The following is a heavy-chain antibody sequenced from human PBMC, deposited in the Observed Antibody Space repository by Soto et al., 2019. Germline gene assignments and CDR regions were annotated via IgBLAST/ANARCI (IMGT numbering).Heavy chain of an antibody. CDR2: ISWNSGSI. CDR1: GFTFDDYA. V-gene: IGHV3-9*01. J-gene: IGHJ2*01. CDR3: AKAPYSSRWAWYFDL. D-gene: IGHD6-13*01. Sequence: EVQLVESGGGLVQPGRSLRLSCAASGFTFDDYAMHWVRQAPGKGLEWVSGISWNSGSIGYADSVKGRFTISRDNAKNSLYLQMNSLRAEDTALYYCAKAPYSSRWAWYFDLWGRGTLVTVSS.